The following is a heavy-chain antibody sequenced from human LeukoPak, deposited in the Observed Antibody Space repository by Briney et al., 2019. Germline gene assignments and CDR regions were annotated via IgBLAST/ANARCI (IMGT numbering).Heavy chain of an antibody. CDR3: ARDPVGGIPDYLDL. CDR2: IAYNGTPT. Sequence: GGSLRLSFAASGFDFSDYAMHRVRQAPGKRREWVAVIAYNGTPTIYTDYVKSRFTISRDNSKNTLFLQMDSLTTDDTAVYYCARDPVGGIPDYLDLWGQGTLVTVSS. CDR1: GFDFSDYA. V-gene: IGHV3-30*04. D-gene: IGHD3-10*01. J-gene: IGHJ4*02.